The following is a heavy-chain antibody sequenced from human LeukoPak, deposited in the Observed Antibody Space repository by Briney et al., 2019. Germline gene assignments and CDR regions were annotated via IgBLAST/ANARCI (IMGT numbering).Heavy chain of an antibody. V-gene: IGHV3-21*01. Sequence: GGLRLSCAASGFIFSTHSMSWVRQAPGKGLEWVSSISISSSYMYYADSVKGRFTISRDNAKNSLYLQMNSLRAEDTAVYYCARGSTTKGGPSHYWGQGTLVTVSS. CDR2: ISISSSYM. D-gene: IGHD2-2*01. CDR3: ARGSTTKGGPSHY. J-gene: IGHJ4*02. CDR1: GFIFSTHS.